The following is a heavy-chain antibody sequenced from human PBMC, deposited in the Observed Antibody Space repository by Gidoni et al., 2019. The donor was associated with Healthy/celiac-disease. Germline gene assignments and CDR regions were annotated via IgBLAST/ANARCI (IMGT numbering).Heavy chain of an antibody. CDR2: INHSGST. V-gene: IGHV4-34*01. CDR3: ARVVDSSARRAFDI. D-gene: IGHD3-22*01. J-gene: IGHJ3*02. CDR1: GGSFSGYY. Sequence: QVQLQQWGAGLLKPSETLSLTCAVYGGSFSGYYWSWIRQPPGKGLEWIGEINHSGSTNYNPSLKSRVTISVETSNNQFSLKLSSVTAADTAVYYCARVVDSSARRAFDIWGQGTMVTVSS.